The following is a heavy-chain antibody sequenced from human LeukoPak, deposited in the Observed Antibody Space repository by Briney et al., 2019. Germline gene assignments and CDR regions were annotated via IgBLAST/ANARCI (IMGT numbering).Heavy chain of an antibody. CDR3: ARGASLVAGVSPDAFDI. V-gene: IGHV3-30-3*01. CDR1: GFTFSSYA. D-gene: IGHD6-19*01. CDR2: ISYDGSNK. J-gene: IGHJ3*02. Sequence: KTGGSLRLSCAASGFTFSSYAMHWVRQAPGKGLEWVAVISYDGSNKYYADSVKGRFTISRDNSKNTLYLQMNSLRAEDTAVYYCARGASLVAGVSPDAFDIWGQGTMVTVSS.